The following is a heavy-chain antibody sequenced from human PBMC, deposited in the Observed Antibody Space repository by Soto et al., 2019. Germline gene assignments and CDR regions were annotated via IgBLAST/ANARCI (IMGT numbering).Heavy chain of an antibody. CDR1: GFTVSSNY. Sequence: GGSLRLSCAASGFTVSSNYMSWVRQAPGKGLEWVSVIYSGGSTYYADSVKGRFTISRDNSKNTLYLQRNSLRAEDTAVYYCAREGYCSGGSCYGYLDYWGQGTLVTVSS. D-gene: IGHD2-15*01. J-gene: IGHJ4*02. CDR3: AREGYCSGGSCYGYLDY. V-gene: IGHV3-53*01. CDR2: IYSGGST.